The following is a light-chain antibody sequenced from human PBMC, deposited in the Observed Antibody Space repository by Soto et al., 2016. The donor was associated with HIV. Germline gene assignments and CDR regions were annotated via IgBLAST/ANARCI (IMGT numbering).Light chain of an antibody. CDR1: KLGDQY. V-gene: IGLV3-1*01. CDR2: QDN. J-gene: IGLJ2*01. CDR3: QAWDSSTVV. Sequence: YELIQPPSVSVSPGQTASITCSGDKLGDQYASWYQQKPGQSPVLVIYQDNKRPSGIPERFSGSASGNTATLTISGTQALDEADYYCQAWDSSTVVFGGGTK.